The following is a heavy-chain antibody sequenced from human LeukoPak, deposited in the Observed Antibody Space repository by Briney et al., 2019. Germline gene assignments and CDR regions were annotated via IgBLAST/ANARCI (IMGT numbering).Heavy chain of an antibody. J-gene: IGHJ5*02. CDR1: GGSFSGYY. Sequence: PSETLSLTCAVYGGSFSGYYWSWIRQPPGKGLEWVGEINHNGSTNYNPSLKSRVTISVDTSKTQCSLKLSSVTAADTAVYYCARSRTYYDFWSGHYNWFDPWGQGTLVTVSS. D-gene: IGHD3-3*01. CDR2: INHNGST. CDR3: ARSRTYYDFWSGHYNWFDP. V-gene: IGHV4-34*01.